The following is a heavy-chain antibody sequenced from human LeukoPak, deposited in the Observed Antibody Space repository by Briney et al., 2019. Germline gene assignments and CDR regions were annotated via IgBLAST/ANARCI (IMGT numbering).Heavy chain of an antibody. V-gene: IGHV3-33*01. D-gene: IGHD3-3*01. CDR2: IWYDGSNK. J-gene: IGHJ6*02. CDR1: GFTFSRYG. CDR3: ARDQTIFGVVISYGMDV. Sequence: GRSLRLSCAASGFTFSRYGMHWVRQAPGKGLEWVAVIWYDGSNKYYADSVKGRFTISRDNSKNTLYLQMNSLRAEDTAVYYCARDQTIFGVVISYGMDVWGQGTTVTVSS.